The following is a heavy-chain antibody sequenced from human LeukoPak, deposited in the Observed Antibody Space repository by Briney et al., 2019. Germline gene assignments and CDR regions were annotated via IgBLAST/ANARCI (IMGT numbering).Heavy chain of an antibody. Sequence: SETLSLTCTVSGGSISSYYWSWIRQAPGKGLEWIGYIYYSGSTNYNPSLKSRVTISVDTSKNQFSLKLNSVIAADTAVYYCARAQMVRGVIIKVFWYFDLWGRGTLVTVSS. CDR1: GGSISSYY. J-gene: IGHJ2*01. CDR2: IYYSGST. CDR3: ARAQMVRGVIIKVFWYFDL. V-gene: IGHV4-59*01. D-gene: IGHD3-10*01.